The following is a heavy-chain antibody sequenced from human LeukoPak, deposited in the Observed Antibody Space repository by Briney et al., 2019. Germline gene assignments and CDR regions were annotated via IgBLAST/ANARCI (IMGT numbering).Heavy chain of an antibody. Sequence: ASVKVSCKASGYTLTSHDINWVRQAAGQGLEWMGWMNPKSGDTGYAQKFQDRVAMIRDTSINTVYMELSSLTSEDTAVYYCARDLYGSGSSGFDPWGQGILVTVSS. CDR1: GYTLTSHD. CDR2: MNPKSGDT. V-gene: IGHV1-8*01. CDR3: ARDLYGSGSSGFDP. D-gene: IGHD3-10*01. J-gene: IGHJ5*02.